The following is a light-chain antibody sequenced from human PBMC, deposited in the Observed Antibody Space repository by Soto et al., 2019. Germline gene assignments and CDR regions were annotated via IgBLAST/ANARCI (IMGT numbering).Light chain of an antibody. Sequence: EIVLTQSPATLSLSPGERATLSCRASQSVTKYLAWYQQKPGQAPRLLIYDASKRATDIPARFSGSGSGTDFTLSNSSLEPEDFAVYSCQQRSSWPPTFGQGTKLEIK. CDR1: QSVTKY. V-gene: IGKV3-11*01. CDR3: QQRSSWPPT. J-gene: IGKJ2*01. CDR2: DAS.